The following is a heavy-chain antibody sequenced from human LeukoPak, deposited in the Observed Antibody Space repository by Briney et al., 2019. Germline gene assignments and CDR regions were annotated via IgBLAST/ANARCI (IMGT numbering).Heavy chain of an antibody. CDR1: GGSISSGGYS. Sequence: SETLSLTCTVSGGSISSGGYSWSWIRQPPGKGLEWIGYIYHSGSTYYNPSLKSRVTISVDRSKNQFSLKLSSVTAADTAVYYCALLRLGELSGVDYWGQGTLVTVSS. CDR2: IYHSGST. D-gene: IGHD3-16*02. V-gene: IGHV4-30-2*01. CDR3: ALLRLGELSGVDY. J-gene: IGHJ4*02.